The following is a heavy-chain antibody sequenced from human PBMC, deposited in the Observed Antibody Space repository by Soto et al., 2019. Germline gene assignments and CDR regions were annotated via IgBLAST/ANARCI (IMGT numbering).Heavy chain of an antibody. CDR1: GYSFTNYW. D-gene: IGHD6-13*01. V-gene: IGHV5-51*01. J-gene: IGHJ4*02. Sequence: GESLKISCKGSGYSFTNYWIAWVRQMPGKGLEWMGIIYPGDSDTRYSPSFQGQVTISADKSISTAYLQWSSLKASDTAMYYCARLQAAAGDNDLTFDYWGLGTLVTVSS. CDR3: ARLQAAAGDNDLTFDY. CDR2: IYPGDSDT.